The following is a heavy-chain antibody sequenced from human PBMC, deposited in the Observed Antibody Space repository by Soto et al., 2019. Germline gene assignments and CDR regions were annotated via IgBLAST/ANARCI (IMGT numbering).Heavy chain of an antibody. J-gene: IGHJ4*02. Sequence: GGSLRLSYTASGFTFGDYAMSWFRQAPGKGLEWVGFIRSKAYGGTTEYAASVKGRFTISRDDSKSIAYLQMNSLKTEDTAVYYCTRGRDRELRYFDWEAPYFDYWGQGTLVTVSS. D-gene: IGHD3-9*01. CDR3: TRGRDRELRYFDWEAPYFDY. V-gene: IGHV3-49*03. CDR1: GFTFGDYA. CDR2: IRSKAYGGTT.